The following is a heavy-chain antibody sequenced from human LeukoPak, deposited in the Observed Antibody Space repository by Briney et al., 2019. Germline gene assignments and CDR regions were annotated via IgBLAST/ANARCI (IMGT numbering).Heavy chain of an antibody. CDR2: ISAYNGNT. Sequence: ASVKVSCKASGHTFSSYGISWVRQAPGQGLEWMGWISAYNGNTNYAQKLQGRVTMTTDTSTSTAYMELRSLRSDDTAVYYCARDKWEPRYAFDVWGQGTMVTVSS. J-gene: IGHJ3*01. CDR1: GHTFSSYG. V-gene: IGHV1-18*01. D-gene: IGHD1-26*01. CDR3: ARDKWEPRYAFDV.